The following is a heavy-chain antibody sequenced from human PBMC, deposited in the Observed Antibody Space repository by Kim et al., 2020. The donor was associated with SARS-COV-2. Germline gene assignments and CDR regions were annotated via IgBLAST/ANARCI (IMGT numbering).Heavy chain of an antibody. J-gene: IGHJ4*02. V-gene: IGHV4-39*01. D-gene: IGHD4-17*01. CDR3: ARRDSHYGDYTY. CDR2: IYYSGST. Sequence: SETLSLTCTVSGGSISSSSYYWGWIRQPPGKGLEWIGSIYYSGSTYYNPSLKSRVTISVDTSKNQFSLKLSSVTAADTAVYYCARRDSHYGDYTYWGQGTLVTVSS. CDR1: GGSISSSSYY.